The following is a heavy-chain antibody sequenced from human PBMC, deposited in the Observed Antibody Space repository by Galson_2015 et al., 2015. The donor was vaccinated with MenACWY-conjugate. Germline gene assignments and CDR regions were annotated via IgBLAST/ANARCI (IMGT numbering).Heavy chain of an antibody. V-gene: IGHV3-23*01. CDR2: ISGSGGST. CDR1: GFTFSIYG. CDR3: AKNRDYYDSSAFCD. J-gene: IGHJ4*02. Sequence: SLRLSCAASGFTFSIYGMSWVRQAPGKGLEWVSGISGSGGSTYYADSVKGRFTISRDSSQNTLYLQMNSLRAEDTAVYYCAKNRDYYDSSAFCDWGQGTLVTVSS. D-gene: IGHD3-22*01.